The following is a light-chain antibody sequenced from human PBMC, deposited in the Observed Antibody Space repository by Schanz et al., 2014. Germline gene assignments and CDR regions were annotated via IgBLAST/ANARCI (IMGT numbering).Light chain of an antibody. CDR2: EVI. CDR3: SSNAGSNNWV. Sequence: QSALTQPPSASGSPGQSVTISCTGTSSDVGGYNYVSWYQQHPGKAPKLMIYEVIKRPSGVPDRFSGSKSGNTASLTVSGXXAEDEADYYCSSNAGSNNWVFGGGTKLTVL. J-gene: IGLJ3*02. CDR1: SSDVGGYNY. V-gene: IGLV2-8*01.